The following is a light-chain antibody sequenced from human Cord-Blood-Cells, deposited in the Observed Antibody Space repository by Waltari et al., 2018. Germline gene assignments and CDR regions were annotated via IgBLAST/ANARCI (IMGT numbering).Light chain of an antibody. Sequence: QSALTQPASVSGSPGQSITISCTGTSSDVGGYNYVSWYQQHPGKAPKLMIYDVNNRPSGVSNRFSGSKSGNTASLTISGLQAEDEADYYCSSYTSSSNWVFGGGTKLTVL. CDR3: SSYTSSSNWV. CDR2: DVN. V-gene: IGLV2-14*01. CDR1: SSDVGGYNY. J-gene: IGLJ3*02.